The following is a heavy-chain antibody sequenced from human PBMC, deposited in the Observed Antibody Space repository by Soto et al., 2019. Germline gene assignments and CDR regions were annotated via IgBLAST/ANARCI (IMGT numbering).Heavy chain of an antibody. CDR2: ITGNGARI. CDR3: AKNGDFDYDAFDV. V-gene: IGHV3-23*01. D-gene: IGHD3-16*01. Sequence: GGSLRLSCAASDSTIRRYAMSWVRQAPGKGLEWVSGITGNGARIYYADSVRGRFTISRDNSKNTLYLQMDTLRAEDTAIYYCAKNGDFDYDAFDVWGQGTVVTVSS. CDR1: DSTIRRYA. J-gene: IGHJ3*01.